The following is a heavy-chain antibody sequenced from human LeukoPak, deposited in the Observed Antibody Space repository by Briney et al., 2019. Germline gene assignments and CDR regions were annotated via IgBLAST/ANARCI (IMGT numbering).Heavy chain of an antibody. V-gene: IGHV4-30-4*01. CDR1: GGSFSDYY. Sequence: SETLSLTCAVYGGSFSDYYWSWIRQPPGKGLEWIGYIFYTGSTNYSPSLKSRVFISVDTFKNQFSLKLSSVTAADTAVYFCARKYPDHWFDPWGQGTLVTVSS. J-gene: IGHJ5*02. D-gene: IGHD6-6*01. CDR3: ARKYPDHWFDP. CDR2: IFYTGST.